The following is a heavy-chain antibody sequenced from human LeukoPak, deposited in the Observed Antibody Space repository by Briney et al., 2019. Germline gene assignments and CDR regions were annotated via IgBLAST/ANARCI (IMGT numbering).Heavy chain of an antibody. V-gene: IGHV3-7*01. Sequence: PGGSLRLSCAASGFTFSSYWMSWVRQAPGKGLEWVANIKQDGSEKYYVDSVKGRFTISRDNSKNTLYLQMNSLRAEDTAVYYCAKASYSGSYYYYYYMDVWGKGTTVTVSS. CDR1: GFTFSSYW. J-gene: IGHJ6*03. CDR2: IKQDGSEK. D-gene: IGHD1-26*01. CDR3: AKASYSGSYYYYYYMDV.